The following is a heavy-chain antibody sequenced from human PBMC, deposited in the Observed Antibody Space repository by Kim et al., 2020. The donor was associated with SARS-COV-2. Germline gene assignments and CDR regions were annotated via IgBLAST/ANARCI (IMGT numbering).Heavy chain of an antibody. CDR2: IGTAGDT. Sequence: GGSLRLSCAASGFTFSSYDMHWVRQAPGKGLEWVSAIGTAGDTYYPGSVKGRFTISRENAKNSLYLQMNSLRAGDTAVYYCARGGSSSWYTWFDPWGQGTLGTVSS. D-gene: IGHD6-13*01. J-gene: IGHJ5*02. CDR1: GFTFSSYD. CDR3: ARGGSSSWYTWFDP. V-gene: IGHV3-13*01.